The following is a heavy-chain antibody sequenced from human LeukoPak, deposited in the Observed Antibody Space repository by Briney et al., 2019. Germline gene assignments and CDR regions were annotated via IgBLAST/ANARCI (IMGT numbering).Heavy chain of an antibody. CDR2: ISGSGGST. CDR3: AKAKYSSSVSYVYAFDI. Sequence: PGGSLRLSCAASGFTFSSYAMSWVRQAPGKGLEWVSAISGSGGSTYYADSVKGRFTISRDNSKYTLYLQMNSLRAEDTAVYYCAKAKYSSSVSYVYAFDIWGQGTMVTVSS. D-gene: IGHD6-6*01. J-gene: IGHJ3*02. V-gene: IGHV3-23*01. CDR1: GFTFSSYA.